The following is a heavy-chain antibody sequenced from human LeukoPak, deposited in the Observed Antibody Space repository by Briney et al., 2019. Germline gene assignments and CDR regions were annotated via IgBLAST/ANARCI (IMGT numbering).Heavy chain of an antibody. Sequence: GGSLSLSCAASGFPFSSYSMNWVRQAPGKGLEWVSYISSSSSTIYYADSVKGRFIISRDNAKNSLYLQMNSLRAEDTAVYYCARDQGDFWSGYYSWGQGTLVTVSS. V-gene: IGHV3-48*01. CDR2: ISSSSSTI. CDR1: GFPFSSYS. CDR3: ARDQGDFWSGYYS. D-gene: IGHD3-3*01. J-gene: IGHJ5*02.